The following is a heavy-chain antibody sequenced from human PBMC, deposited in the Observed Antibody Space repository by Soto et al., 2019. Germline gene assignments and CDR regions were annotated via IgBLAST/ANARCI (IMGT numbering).Heavy chain of an antibody. V-gene: IGHV4-59*08. Sequence: SETXSLTCTVSGGSISSYYWSWIRQPPGKGLEWIGYIYYSGSTNYNPSLKSRVTISVDTSKNQFSLKLSSVTAADTAVYYCARLSPYCSGGSCYSGSFDYWGQGTLVTVSS. CDR2: IYYSGST. J-gene: IGHJ4*02. D-gene: IGHD2-15*01. CDR1: GGSISSYY. CDR3: ARLSPYCSGGSCYSGSFDY.